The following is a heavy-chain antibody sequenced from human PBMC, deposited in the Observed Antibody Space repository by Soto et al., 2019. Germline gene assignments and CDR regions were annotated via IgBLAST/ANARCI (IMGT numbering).Heavy chain of an antibody. Sequence: EVQLLESGGGLVQPGGSLRLSCAASGFTFSSYAMSWVRQAPGKGLESVSAISGSGRSTYYADSVKGRFTISSDKSRNTLDLQMSNLRAEDTAVYYCAKDRDILQSVTTSDWGQATLVTVSS. J-gene: IGHJ4*02. CDR2: ISGSGRST. V-gene: IGHV3-23*01. CDR3: AKDRDILQSVTTSD. D-gene: IGHD3-9*01. CDR1: GFTFSSYA.